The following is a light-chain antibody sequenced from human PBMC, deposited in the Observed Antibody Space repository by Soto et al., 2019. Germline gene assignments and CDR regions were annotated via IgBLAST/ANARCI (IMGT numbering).Light chain of an antibody. J-gene: IGKJ5*01. CDR3: MQGTHWPPIT. V-gene: IGKV2-30*01. CDR1: QSLVYSEGDTY. Sequence: VLLTQSPLSLPATLGQPASISCRSSQSLVYSEGDTYLNWCHQRPGQSPRRLIIKVSTRDPGGPDRCSGSGSGTDVALKISRVVDEDVGVYYCMQGTHWPPITFGQGTRLEIK. CDR2: KVS.